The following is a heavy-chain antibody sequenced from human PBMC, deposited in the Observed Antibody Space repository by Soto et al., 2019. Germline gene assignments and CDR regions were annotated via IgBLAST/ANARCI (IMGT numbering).Heavy chain of an antibody. D-gene: IGHD1-1*01. CDR3: ARDFALIQGDNYYYYYMDF. CDR2: IYYSGST. CDR1: GGSISRYY. J-gene: IGHJ6*03. Sequence: SETLSLTCTVSGGSISRYYWSWIRQPPGKGLEWIGYIYYSGSTNYNPSLKSRVTISVDTSKNQFSLKLSSVTAADTAVYYCARDFALIQGDNYYYYYMDFWGKGTTVTVSS. V-gene: IGHV4-59*01.